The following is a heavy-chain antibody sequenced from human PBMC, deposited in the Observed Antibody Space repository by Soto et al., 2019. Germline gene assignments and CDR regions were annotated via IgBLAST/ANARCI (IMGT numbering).Heavy chain of an antibody. CDR2: IWYDGSNK. V-gene: IGHV3-33*01. J-gene: IGHJ6*02. CDR1: GFTFSSYG. Sequence: GGSLRLSCAASGFTFSSYGMHWVRQAPGKGLEWVAVIWYDGSNKYYVDSVKGRFTISRDNSKNTLYLQMNSLRAEDTAVYYCARDMYYYGSGSYYPYYYYGMDVWGQGTTVTVSS. CDR3: ARDMYYYGSGSYYPYYYYGMDV. D-gene: IGHD3-10*01.